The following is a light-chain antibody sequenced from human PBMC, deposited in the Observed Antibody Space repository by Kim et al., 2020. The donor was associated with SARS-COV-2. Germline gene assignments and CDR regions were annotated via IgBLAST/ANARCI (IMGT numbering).Light chain of an antibody. Sequence: QAGLTQPPSVSKGLGQTATLTCTGHSNNVGDQGAAWLQQHQGHPPKLLFNRNNNRPSGISERFSASRSGNTASLTITGLQPEDEADYYCSTWDSGLRTWIFGGGTQLTVL. CDR2: RNN. CDR1: SNNVGDQG. V-gene: IGLV10-54*01. J-gene: IGLJ2*01. CDR3: STWDSGLRTWI.